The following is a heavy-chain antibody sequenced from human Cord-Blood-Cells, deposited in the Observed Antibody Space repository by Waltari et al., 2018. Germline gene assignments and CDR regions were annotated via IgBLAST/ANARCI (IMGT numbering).Heavy chain of an antibody. V-gene: IGHV3-23*01. Sequence: EVQLLESGGGLVQPGGSLRLSCAASGFTFSSYAMSWVRQAPGKGREGCSAISGMGGSTYYADSVKGRFTISRDNSKNTLYLQMNSLRAEDTAVYYCAKDQRVVPAVDAFDIWGQGTMVTVSS. J-gene: IGHJ3*02. CDR1: GFTFSSYA. D-gene: IGHD2-2*01. CDR2: ISGMGGST. CDR3: AKDQRVVPAVDAFDI.